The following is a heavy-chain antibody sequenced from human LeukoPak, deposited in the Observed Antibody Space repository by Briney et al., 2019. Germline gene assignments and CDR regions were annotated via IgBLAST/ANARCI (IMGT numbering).Heavy chain of an antibody. D-gene: IGHD5-18*01. J-gene: IGHJ4*02. V-gene: IGHV3-23*01. CDR3: AKDSRSPYVDTAMVTLGY. Sequence: GGSLRLSCAASGFTFSSYTMSWVRQAPGKGLEWVSTISGSGGSTYYADSGKGRFTISRDNSKNTLYLQMNSLRAEDTAVYYCAKDSRSPYVDTAMVTLGYWGQGTLVTVSS. CDR1: GFTFSSYT. CDR2: ISGSGGST.